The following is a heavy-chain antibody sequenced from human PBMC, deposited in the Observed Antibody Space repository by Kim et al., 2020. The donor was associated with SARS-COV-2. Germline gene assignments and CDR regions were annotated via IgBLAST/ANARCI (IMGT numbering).Heavy chain of an antibody. V-gene: IGHV3-23*01. Sequence: VGSLRLSCAASGFTFSNYAMTWVRQAPGKGLEWVAIISDSGGGTYHADSVRGRFTISRDNSRNTLYLQMNSLRVEDTAVYYCVKDFPDWGQGTLVTVSS. CDR1: GFTFSNYA. CDR3: VKDFPD. J-gene: IGHJ4*02. CDR2: ISDSGGGT.